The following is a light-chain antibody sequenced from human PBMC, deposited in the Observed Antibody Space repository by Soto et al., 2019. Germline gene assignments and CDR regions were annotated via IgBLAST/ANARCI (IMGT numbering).Light chain of an antibody. CDR2: GNS. Sequence: QSVLTQPPSVSGAPGQRVTISCTGSSSNIGAGYDVHWYQQLPGTAPKLLIYGNSNRPSGVPDRFSGSKSGTSASLAITGLQAEDEADYYCQSYDSSLSGSSPHVVFGGGTKLTVL. V-gene: IGLV1-40*01. CDR1: SSNIGAGYD. CDR3: QSYDSSLSGSSPHVV. J-gene: IGLJ2*01.